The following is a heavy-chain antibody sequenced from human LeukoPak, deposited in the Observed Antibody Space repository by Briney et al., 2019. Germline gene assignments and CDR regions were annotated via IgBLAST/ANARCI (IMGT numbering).Heavy chain of an antibody. D-gene: IGHD2-8*01. CDR1: GFTFSSYG. CDR2: ISYEGSTI. Sequence: GGSLRLSCAASGFTFSSYGMHWVRQAPGRGLEWVAFISYEGSTIYYADSVKGRFTISRDNSKNTLSLQMHSLRAEDMAVYYCAKDLATKYALDYWGQGTLVTVSS. V-gene: IGHV3-30*02. J-gene: IGHJ4*02. CDR3: AKDLATKYALDY.